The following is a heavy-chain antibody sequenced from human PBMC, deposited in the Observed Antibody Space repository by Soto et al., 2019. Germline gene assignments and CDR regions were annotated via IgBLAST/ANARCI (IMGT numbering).Heavy chain of an antibody. CDR2: IFSNDEK. V-gene: IGHV2-26*01. Sequence: SGPYAGEPTETLTLTCTVSGFSLSNAGLGVSWIRQPPGKALEWLAHIFSNDEKSYSTSLKSRLTISKDTSKSQVVLTMTNMDPVDTATYYCASSYSSSWYWFDPWGQGTLVTVS. CDR3: ASSYSSSWYWFDP. CDR1: GFSLSNAGLG. D-gene: IGHD6-13*01. J-gene: IGHJ5*02.